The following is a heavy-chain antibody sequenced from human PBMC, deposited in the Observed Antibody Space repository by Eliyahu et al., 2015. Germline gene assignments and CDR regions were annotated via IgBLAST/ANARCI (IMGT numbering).Heavy chain of an antibody. D-gene: IGHD3-16*02. CDR3: AREVPDRIMITFGGVIARGMLSY. V-gene: IGHV3-48*02. CDR2: ISSSSSTI. J-gene: IGHJ4*02. CDR1: GFTFXXYX. Sequence: EVQLVESGGGLVQPGGSLXLSXAASGFTFXXYXXNWXRPAPGEGLEWVSYISSSSSTIYYADSVKGRFTISRDNAKNSLYLQMNSLRDEDTAVYYCAREVPDRIMITFGGVIARGMLSYWGQGTLVTVSS.